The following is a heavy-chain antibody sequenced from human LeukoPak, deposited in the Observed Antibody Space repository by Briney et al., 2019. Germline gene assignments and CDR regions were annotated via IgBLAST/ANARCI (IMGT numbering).Heavy chain of an antibody. V-gene: IGHV1-69*05. J-gene: IGHJ6*03. D-gene: IGHD3-3*01. CDR3: ARHDFWSGYYKEAYYYYMDV. Sequence: SVKVSCKASGGTFSSYAISWVRQAPGQGLEWMGGIIPIFGTANYAQKFQGRVTITTGESTSTAYMELSSLRSEDTAVYYCARHDFWSGYYKEAYYYYMDVWGKGTTVTVSS. CDR1: GGTFSSYA. CDR2: IIPIFGTA.